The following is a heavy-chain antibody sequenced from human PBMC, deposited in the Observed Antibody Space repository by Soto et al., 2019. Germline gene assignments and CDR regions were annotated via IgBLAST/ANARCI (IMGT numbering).Heavy chain of an antibody. J-gene: IGHJ4*01. CDR1: GGSISNCY. V-gene: IGHV4-59*01. D-gene: IGHD3-16*01. Sequence: SETLSLTCTVSGGSISNCYWSWIRQPPGKGLEWIGCVYYSGSTNYNPSLKSRVTISVDTSKHQFSLKLTSVTAADTAVYYCTREQTYTDVPQWGPGTLVYVS. CDR3: TREQTYTDVPQ. CDR2: VYYSGST.